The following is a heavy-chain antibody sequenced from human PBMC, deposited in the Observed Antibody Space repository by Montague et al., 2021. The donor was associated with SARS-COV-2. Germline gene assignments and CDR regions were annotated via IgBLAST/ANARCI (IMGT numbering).Heavy chain of an antibody. D-gene: IGHD3-16*02. CDR1: GFTFSNYD. Sequence: SLRLSCAASGFTFSNYDMNWVRQAPGKGPEWISYISTSAYTPSYAGSVKGRFTISRYNGKNSLYLQLNSLRVEDTAVYYCTRDYRSIVGDGLDIWGQGTKVTVSS. CDR2: ISTSAYTP. J-gene: IGHJ3*02. CDR3: TRDYRSIVGDGLDI. V-gene: IGHV3-48*03.